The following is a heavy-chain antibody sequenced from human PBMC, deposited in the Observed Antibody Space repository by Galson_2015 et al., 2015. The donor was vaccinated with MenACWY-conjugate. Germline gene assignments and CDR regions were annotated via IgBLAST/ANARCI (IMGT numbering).Heavy chain of an antibody. CDR3: ARRGAGSDFWSGYYSFDY. CDR2: IYHSGST. D-gene: IGHD3-3*01. CDR1: GGSISSSNW. J-gene: IGHJ4*02. Sequence: ETLSLTCAVSGGSISSSNWWSWVRQPPGKGLEWIGEIYHSGSTNYNPSLKSRVSISVDKSKNQFSLKLSSVTAADTAVYYCARRGAGSDFWSGYYSFDYWGQGTL. V-gene: IGHV4-4*02.